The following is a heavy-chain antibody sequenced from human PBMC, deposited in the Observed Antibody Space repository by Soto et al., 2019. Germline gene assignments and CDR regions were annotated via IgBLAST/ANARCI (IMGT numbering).Heavy chain of an antibody. Sequence: ASVKVSCKASGYTFTSYHMHWVRQAPGQGLEWMGIINPSGGSTSYAQKFQGRVTMTRDTSTGTVYMELSSLRSEDTAVYYCARELPGVSAPDYWGQGTLVTVSS. CDR3: ARELPGVSAPDY. V-gene: IGHV1-46*03. CDR2: INPSGGST. CDR1: GYTFTSYH. D-gene: IGHD2-15*01. J-gene: IGHJ4*02.